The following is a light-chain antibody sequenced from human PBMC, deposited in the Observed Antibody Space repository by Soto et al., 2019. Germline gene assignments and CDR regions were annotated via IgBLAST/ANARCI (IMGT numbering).Light chain of an antibody. CDR3: QQTYNTPWT. V-gene: IGKV1-39*01. J-gene: IGKJ1*01. CDR1: QSINSY. CDR2: AAS. Sequence: DIQMTQSPSSLSASVGDRVTITCRPSQSINSYLSWYQQKPGKAPKLLIYAASTLQSGVPSRFSGSGSGTDFTLSISGLQPADFATYYCQQTYNTPWTFAQGTKVDI.